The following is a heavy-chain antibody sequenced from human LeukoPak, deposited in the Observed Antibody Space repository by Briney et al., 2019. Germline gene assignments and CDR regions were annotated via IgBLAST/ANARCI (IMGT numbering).Heavy chain of an antibody. CDR3: ARAPYDILTGSRVQNAFDI. D-gene: IGHD3-9*01. V-gene: IGHV4-4*07. J-gene: IGHJ3*02. CDR2: IYTSGST. Sequence: SETLSPTCTVSGGSTSSYYWSWIRQPAGKGLEWIGRIYTSGSTNYNPSLKSRVTISVDTSKNQFSLKLSSVTAADTAVYYCARAPYDILTGSRVQNAFDIWGQGTMVTVSS. CDR1: GGSTSSYY.